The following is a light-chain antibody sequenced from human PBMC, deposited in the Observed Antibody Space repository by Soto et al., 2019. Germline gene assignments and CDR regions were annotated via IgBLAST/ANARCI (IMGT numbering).Light chain of an antibody. CDR2: DAS. CDR1: QGISSA. V-gene: IGKV1-13*02. Sequence: AIQLTQSPSSLSASVGDRVTITCRASQGISSALAWYQQKPGKAPKLLIYDASSLESGVPSRFSGSGSGTDFTLTISSLQPEDFATYYCQHFNSYSRTFGPGTKVDIK. CDR3: QHFNSYSRT. J-gene: IGKJ3*01.